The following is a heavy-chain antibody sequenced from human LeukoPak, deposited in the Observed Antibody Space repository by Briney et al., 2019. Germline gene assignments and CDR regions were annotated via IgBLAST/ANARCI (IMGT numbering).Heavy chain of an antibody. J-gene: IGHJ5*02. CDR2: TYYRSTWYN. D-gene: IGHD2-2*01. V-gene: IGHV6-1*01. Sequence: SQTLSLTCAISGDSVSSNSVTWNWIGQSPSRGLEWLGRTYYRSTWYNDYAVSVRGRITVNPNTSKNQFSLHLNSVTPEDTAVYYCARRLTQYDCFDPWGQGILVTVSS. CDR1: GDSVSSNSVT. CDR3: ARRLTQYDCFDP.